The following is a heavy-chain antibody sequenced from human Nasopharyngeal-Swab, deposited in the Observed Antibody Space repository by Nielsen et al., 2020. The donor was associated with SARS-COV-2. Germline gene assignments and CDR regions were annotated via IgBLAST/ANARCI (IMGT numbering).Heavy chain of an antibody. CDR1: GFTFSSYS. CDR3: ARLHTVTTFNYYYYGMDV. J-gene: IGHJ6*02. Sequence: GESLKISCAASGFTFSSYSMNWVRQAPGKGLEWVSYISSSSSTIYYADSVKGRFTFSRDNAKNSLYLQMNSLRDEDTAVYYCARLHTVTTFNYYYYGMDVWGQGTTVTVSS. V-gene: IGHV3-48*02. D-gene: IGHD4-17*01. CDR2: ISSSSSTI.